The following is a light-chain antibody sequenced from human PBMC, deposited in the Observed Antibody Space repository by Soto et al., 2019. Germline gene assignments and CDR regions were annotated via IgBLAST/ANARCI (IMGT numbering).Light chain of an antibody. CDR3: QQYASSPLT. Sequence: EIVLTQSPGTLSLSPGERATLSCRASQSVGRNYLAWYQQKPGQAPRLLIYGASSRATGIPDRFSGSGSGTDFTLTISRLEPEDFAVYYCQQYASSPLTFGGGTKVETK. CDR2: GAS. J-gene: IGKJ4*01. V-gene: IGKV3-20*01. CDR1: QSVGRNY.